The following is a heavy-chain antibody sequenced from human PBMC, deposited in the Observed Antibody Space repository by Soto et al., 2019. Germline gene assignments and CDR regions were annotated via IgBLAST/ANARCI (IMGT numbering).Heavy chain of an antibody. CDR1: GFTFSSYA. J-gene: IGHJ1*01. Sequence: XXSLRLSFEASGFTFSSYAMSWVPQAPGKGLEWVSGISGGGSTTYYADSVKGRFTISRDNSKNTLYLQVNSLRAEHTAVYYCARDQAAGGTISRYFQDWGQGTLVTVSS. D-gene: IGHD6-13*01. CDR2: ISGGGSTT. CDR3: ARDQAAGGTISRYFQD. V-gene: IGHV3-23*01.